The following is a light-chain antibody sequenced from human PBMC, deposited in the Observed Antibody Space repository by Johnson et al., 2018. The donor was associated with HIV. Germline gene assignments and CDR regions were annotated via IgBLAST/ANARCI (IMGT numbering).Light chain of an antibody. CDR3: GTWDSSLSAYV. CDR2: DNN. CDR1: SSNIGNNY. Sequence: QSVLTQPPSVSAAPGQKVTISCSGSSSNIGNNYVSWYQQLPGTAPKLLIYDNNKRPSGIPDRLSGSKSGTSATLGITGLQTGDEADYYCGTWDSSLSAYVCGTGTKFTVL. V-gene: IGLV1-51*01. J-gene: IGLJ1*01.